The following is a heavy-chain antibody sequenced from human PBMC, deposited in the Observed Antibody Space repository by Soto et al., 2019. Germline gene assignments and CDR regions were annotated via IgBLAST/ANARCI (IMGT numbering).Heavy chain of an antibody. CDR1: GYTFTRYG. V-gene: IGHV1-18*01. D-gene: IGHD2-8*01. CDR3: AKNGQPPYYYYGMDV. Sequence: QGQLVQSGGEVKKPGASVKVSCKASGYTFTRYGISWVRQAPGQGLEWMGWISGYNGDTKYAQKFQGRVTMTVDTSTTTAYMELRSLTSDVRAVYYCAKNGQPPYYYYGMDVWGQGTTVTVSS. CDR2: ISGYNGDT. J-gene: IGHJ6*02.